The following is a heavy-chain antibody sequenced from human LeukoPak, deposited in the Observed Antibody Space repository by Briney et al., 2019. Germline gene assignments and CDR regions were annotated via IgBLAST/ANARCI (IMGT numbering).Heavy chain of an antibody. J-gene: IGHJ4*02. CDR3: ARLSNLYCTNGVCSDY. CDR1: GGSISSYY. V-gene: IGHV4-4*07. Sequence: TETLSLTCTVSGGSISSYYWSWIRQPAGKGLEWIGRIYTSGSTNYNPSLKSRVTMSVDTSKNQFSLKLSSVTAADTAVYYCARLSNLYCTNGVCSDYWGQGTLVTVSS. CDR2: IYTSGST. D-gene: IGHD2-8*01.